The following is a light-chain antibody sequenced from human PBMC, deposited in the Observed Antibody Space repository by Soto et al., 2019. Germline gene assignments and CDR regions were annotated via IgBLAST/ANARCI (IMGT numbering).Light chain of an antibody. CDR3: QQYNNWPLYT. V-gene: IGKV3-15*01. J-gene: IGKJ2*01. CDR2: GAS. CDR1: QSVSSN. Sequence: EIVMTQSPATLSVSPGERATLSCRASQSVSSNLAWYQQKPRQAPTLLIYGASTRATGIPARFSGSGSGTEFTLTISSLQSEDFAVYYCQQYNNWPLYTFGQGTKLEIK.